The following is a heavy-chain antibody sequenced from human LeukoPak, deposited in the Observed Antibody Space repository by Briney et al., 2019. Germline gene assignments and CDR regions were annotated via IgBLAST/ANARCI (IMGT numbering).Heavy chain of an antibody. Sequence: SETLSLTCSVSGASISSGSNYWGWIRQPPGKTLEWIGSIYYSGSTYYNPSLKSRVTISVDTSKNQFSLKLSSVTAADTAVYYCARYDVWGTYRAFDYWGQGTLVTVSS. D-gene: IGHD3-16*02. CDR2: IYYSGST. J-gene: IGHJ4*02. CDR1: GASISSGSNY. V-gene: IGHV4-39*01. CDR3: ARYDVWGTYRAFDY.